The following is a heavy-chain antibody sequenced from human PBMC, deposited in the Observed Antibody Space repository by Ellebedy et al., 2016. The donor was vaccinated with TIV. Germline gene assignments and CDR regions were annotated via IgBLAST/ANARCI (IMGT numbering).Heavy chain of an antibody. D-gene: IGHD1-26*01. CDR1: GFNFGDYW. Sequence: GESLKISCVVSGFNFGDYWVTWVRQAPGKRPEWVATIKQDGSEKYYMDSVRGRFTISRDNAKNSMFLQMNSLRAEDTAMYYCARPTVGYWGQGTLVTVSS. J-gene: IGHJ4*02. V-gene: IGHV3-7*01. CDR2: IKQDGSEK. CDR3: ARPTVGY.